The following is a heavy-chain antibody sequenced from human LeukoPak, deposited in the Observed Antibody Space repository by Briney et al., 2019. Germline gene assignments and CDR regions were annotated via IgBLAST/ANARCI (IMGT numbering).Heavy chain of an antibody. J-gene: IGHJ5*02. D-gene: IGHD3-3*01. CDR1: GYTLTELS. V-gene: IGHV1-8*01. CDR2: MNPNSGNT. Sequence: ASVKVSCKVSGYTLTELSMHWVRQATGQGLEWMGWMNPNSGNTGYAQKFQGRVTMTRNTSISTAYMELSSLRSEDTAVYYCARGLTRHGYDFWSGYYIGWWFDPWGQGTLVTVSS. CDR3: ARGLTRHGYDFWSGYYIGWWFDP.